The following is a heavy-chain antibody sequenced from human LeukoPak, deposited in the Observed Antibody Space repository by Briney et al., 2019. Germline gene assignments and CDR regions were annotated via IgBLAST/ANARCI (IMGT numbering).Heavy chain of an antibody. CDR3: ARLGYSGYGSLDY. J-gene: IGHJ4*02. CDR1: GYRFTSYW. CDR2: IYPGESDN. V-gene: IGHV5-51*01. Sequence: GAPLKISSKGSGYRFTSYWIGWGRRMPGKGLGGMGIIYPGESDNRYSPSFQGQVTISADKSISTAYLQWSSLKASDTAMYYCARLGYSGYGSLDYWGQGTLVTVSS. D-gene: IGHD5-12*01.